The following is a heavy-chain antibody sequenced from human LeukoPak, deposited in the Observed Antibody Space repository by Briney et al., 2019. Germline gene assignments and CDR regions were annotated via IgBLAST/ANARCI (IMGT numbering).Heavy chain of an antibody. CDR3: ARYCSSTSCSSYYYYYMDV. CDR2: ISSNSSYI. V-gene: IGHV3-21*01. J-gene: IGHJ6*03. CDR1: GLTFSSYS. D-gene: IGHD2-2*01. Sequence: GGSLRLSCAASGLTFSSYSMNWVRHAPGKGLEWVSSISSNSSYIDYADSVRGRFTISRENAKNSLDLQMNSLRAEDTAVYYCARYCSSTSCSSYYYYYMDVWGKGTTVTVSS.